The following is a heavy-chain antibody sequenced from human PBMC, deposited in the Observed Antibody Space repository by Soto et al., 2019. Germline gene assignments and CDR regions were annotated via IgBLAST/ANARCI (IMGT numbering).Heavy chain of an antibody. D-gene: IGHD3-22*01. CDR3: ATMGRRDSSLGD. J-gene: IGHJ4*02. Sequence: QVQLVQSGSELKKPGASVKVSCKASGYTFTSYAMNWVRQAPGQGLEWMGWINTNTGNPTYAQGFTGRFVVSLDTSVSTADLQICSLKAEDTAVYYCATMGRRDSSLGDWGQGTLVTVSS. V-gene: IGHV7-4-1*01. CDR2: INTNTGNP. CDR1: GYTFTSYA.